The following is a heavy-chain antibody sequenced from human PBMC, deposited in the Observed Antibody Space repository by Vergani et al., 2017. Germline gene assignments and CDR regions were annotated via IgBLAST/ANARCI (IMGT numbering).Heavy chain of an antibody. CDR1: GFTFSSYS. D-gene: IGHD2-15*01. V-gene: IGHV3-21*01. CDR3: ASNLYCSGATCYARSIDY. J-gene: IGHJ4*02. Sequence: EVQLVESGGGLVKPGGSLRLSCAASGFTFSSYSMNWVRQAPGKGLEWVSSINSRSDYIYYADSVKGRFTISRDNAKNSLYLQMNSLRVEDTAVYYCASNLYCSGATCYARSIDYWGQGTLVTVSS. CDR2: INSRSDYI.